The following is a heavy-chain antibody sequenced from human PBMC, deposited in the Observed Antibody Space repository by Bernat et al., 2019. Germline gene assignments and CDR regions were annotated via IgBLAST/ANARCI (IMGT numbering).Heavy chain of an antibody. CDR2: INAGNGNT. V-gene: IGHV1-3*01. J-gene: IGHJ3*02. CDR1: GYTFTSYA. CDR3: ARGVGGRSAHALDI. Sequence: QVQLVQSGAEVKKPGASVKVSCKASGYTFTSYAMHWVRQATGQRLEWMGWINAGNGNTKYSQKFQGRVTITRDTSASTAYMELSSLRSEDTAVYYCARGVGGRSAHALDIWGQGTMVTVSS. D-gene: IGHD2-2*01.